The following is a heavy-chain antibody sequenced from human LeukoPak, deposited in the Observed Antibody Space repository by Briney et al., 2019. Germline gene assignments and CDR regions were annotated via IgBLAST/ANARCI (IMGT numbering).Heavy chain of an antibody. CDR1: GFTFSSYA. Sequence: GGSLRLSCAASGFTFSSYAMNWVRQAPGKGLEWVSSISGGSSYIFYADSIKGRFTISRDNAKNSLYLQMSSLRAEDTAVYYCARGPNCSGGTCYSNYHYYGMDVWGQGTTVTVSS. CDR2: ISGGSSYI. CDR3: ARGPNCSGGTCYSNYHYYGMDV. J-gene: IGHJ6*02. D-gene: IGHD2-15*01. V-gene: IGHV3-21*06.